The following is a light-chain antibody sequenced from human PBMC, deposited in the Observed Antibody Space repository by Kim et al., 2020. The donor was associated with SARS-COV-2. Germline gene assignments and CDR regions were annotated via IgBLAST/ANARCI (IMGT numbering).Light chain of an antibody. CDR2: LTTDGRH. V-gene: IGLV4-69*01. Sequence: IAWYQQQPKKGPRFLMRLTTDGRHKKGDGIPDRFSGSTSGAERYLTISSLQSEDEADYFCQAWDTHTPIFGGGTQLTVL. J-gene: IGLJ2*01. CDR3: QAWDTHTPI.